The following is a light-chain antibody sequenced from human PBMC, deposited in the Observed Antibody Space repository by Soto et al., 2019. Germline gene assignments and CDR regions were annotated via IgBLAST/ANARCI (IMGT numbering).Light chain of an antibody. J-gene: IGKJ5*01. CDR2: DAS. V-gene: IGKV3-11*01. Sequence: IVLTQSPATLSLSPGERATLCCRTGQSVTNSYLAWYQQKPGQAPRLLIYDASNRATGIPARFSGSGSGTDFTLTISSLEPEDFAVYYCQQRSNWPPKITFGQGTRLEIK. CDR3: QQRSNWPPKIT. CDR1: QSVTNSY.